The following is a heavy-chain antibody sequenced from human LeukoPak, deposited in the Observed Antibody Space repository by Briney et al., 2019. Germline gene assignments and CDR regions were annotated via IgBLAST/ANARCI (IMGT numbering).Heavy chain of an antibody. CDR1: GFAVSSKY. CDR3: ARDTKYAFDN. D-gene: IGHD2-2*01. Sequence: GGSLRLSCAASGFAVSSKYMNWVRQAPGKGLEWISYVGISSGNTKYADSVKGRFTISGDKAKNSLYLQMNSLRVEDTAVYYCARDTKYAFDNWGQGPLVTVSS. J-gene: IGHJ4*02. CDR2: VGISSGNT. V-gene: IGHV3-48*01.